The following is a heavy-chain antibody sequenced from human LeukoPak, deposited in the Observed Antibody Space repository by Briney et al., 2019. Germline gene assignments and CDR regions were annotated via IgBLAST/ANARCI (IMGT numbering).Heavy chain of an antibody. J-gene: IGHJ5*02. Sequence: ASVKVSCMASGYTFTGYYMHWVRQAPGQGLEWMGWINPNSGGTNYAQKFQGRVTMTRDTSISTAYMELSRLRSDDTAVYYCARVRGSRYDILTGYYDFDPWGQGTLVTVSS. D-gene: IGHD3-9*01. CDR1: GYTFTGYY. V-gene: IGHV1-2*02. CDR2: INPNSGGT. CDR3: ARVRGSRYDILTGYYDFDP.